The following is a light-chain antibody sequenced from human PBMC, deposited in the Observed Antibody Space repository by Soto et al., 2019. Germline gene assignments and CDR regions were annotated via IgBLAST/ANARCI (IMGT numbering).Light chain of an antibody. Sequence: QSALTQPASVSGSPGQSITISCTGTSSDVGGYNYVSWYQQHPGTSPKLMIYEVSNRPSGVSNRFSGSKSGNTASLIISGLQAEDEGHYYCSSYTARSTGVFGGGTKLTVL. V-gene: IGLV2-14*01. CDR1: SSDVGGYNY. J-gene: IGLJ3*02. CDR3: SSYTARSTGV. CDR2: EVS.